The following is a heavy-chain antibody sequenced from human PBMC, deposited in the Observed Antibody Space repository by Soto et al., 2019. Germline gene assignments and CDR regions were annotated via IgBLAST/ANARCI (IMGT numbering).Heavy chain of an antibody. J-gene: IGHJ6*02. CDR3: ARYGYSYGGDYGMDV. CDR2: IYHSGST. CDR1: GGSISSSNW. V-gene: IGHV4-4*02. Sequence: SDTLYLTCAVSGGSISSSNWWSWVRQPPGKGLEWIGEIYHSGSTNYNPSLKSRVTISVDKSKNQFSLKLSRLRSDDTAVYYCARYGYSYGGDYGMDVWGQGTTVTVSS. D-gene: IGHD5-18*01.